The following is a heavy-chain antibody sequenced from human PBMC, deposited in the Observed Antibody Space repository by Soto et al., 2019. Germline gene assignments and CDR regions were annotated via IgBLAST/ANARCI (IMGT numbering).Heavy chain of an antibody. CDR2: IYYSGST. V-gene: IGHV4-31*03. J-gene: IGHJ4*02. CDR1: GGSISSGGYY. D-gene: IGHD6-13*01. Sequence: QVQLQESGPGLVKPSQTLSLTCTVSGGSISSGGYYWSWIRQHPGKGLEWIGYIYYSGSTYYNPSLKSRVTXXVXTXXNQFSLKLSSVTAADTAVYYCARVTAAADTGYFDYWGQGTLVTVSS. CDR3: ARVTAAADTGYFDY.